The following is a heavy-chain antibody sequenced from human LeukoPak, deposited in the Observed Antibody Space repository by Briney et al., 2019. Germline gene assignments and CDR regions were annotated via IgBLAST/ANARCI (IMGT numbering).Heavy chain of an antibody. CDR2: INPNSGGT. CDR3: ARDSGIQLWLRYYYGMDV. J-gene: IGHJ6*02. V-gene: IGHV1-2*02. CDR1: GYTFTGYY. D-gene: IGHD5-18*01. Sequence: ASVKVSCKASGYTFTGYYMHWVRQAPGQGLEWMGWINPNSGGTNYAQKFQGRVTMTRDTSISTAYMELSRLRSDDTAVYYCARDSGIQLWLRYYYGMDVWGQGTMVTVSS.